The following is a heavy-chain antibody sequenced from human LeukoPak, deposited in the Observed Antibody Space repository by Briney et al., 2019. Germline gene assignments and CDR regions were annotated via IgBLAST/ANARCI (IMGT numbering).Heavy chain of an antibody. CDR3: ARGPGFLEQNIYYYYMDV. D-gene: IGHD3-3*01. V-gene: IGHV3-21*01. CDR1: GFTFTTYA. J-gene: IGHJ6*03. Sequence: PGGSLRLSCAASGFTFTTYAMSWVRQAPGKGLEWVSSSSSSSSYIYYADSVKGRFTISRDNAKNSLYLQMNSLRAEDTAVYYCARGPGFLEQNIYYYYMDVWGKGTTVTVSS. CDR2: SSSSSSYI.